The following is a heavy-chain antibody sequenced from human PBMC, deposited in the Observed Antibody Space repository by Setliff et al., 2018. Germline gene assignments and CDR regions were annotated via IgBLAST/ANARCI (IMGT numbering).Heavy chain of an antibody. J-gene: IGHJ2*01. V-gene: IGHV3-21*01. CDR3: ARAPGDYDYWYFDV. CDR1: GSTFATYS. D-gene: IGHD4-17*01. Sequence: GGSLRLSCAASGSTFATYSMHWVRQAPGKGLEWVSSIGRSSTYMHYADSLKGRLTISRDSAKNSVFLQMSSLRIEDTAVYYCARAPGDYDYWYFDVWGRGTLVTVSS. CDR2: IGRSSTYM.